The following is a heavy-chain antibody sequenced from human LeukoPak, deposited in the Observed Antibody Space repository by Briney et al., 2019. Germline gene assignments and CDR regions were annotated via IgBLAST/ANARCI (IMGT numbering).Heavy chain of an antibody. J-gene: IGHJ6*02. CDR2: ISYDGSNK. CDR1: GFAFSSYA. Sequence: GGSLRLSCAASGFAFSSYAMHWVRQAPGEGLEWVAVISYDGSNKYYADSVKGRFTISRDNSKNTLYLQMDRLRAEDTAIYYCIKDIRPGGMDVWGQGTTVTVSS. D-gene: IGHD1-14*01. V-gene: IGHV3-30-3*02. CDR3: IKDIRPGGMDV.